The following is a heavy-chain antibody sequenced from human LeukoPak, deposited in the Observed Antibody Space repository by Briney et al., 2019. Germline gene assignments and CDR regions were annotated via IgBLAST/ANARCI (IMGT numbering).Heavy chain of an antibody. CDR1: GGSFSGYY. CDR3: ARGPSIMITFGGSQGFPFDP. CDR2: INHSGST. J-gene: IGHJ5*02. D-gene: IGHD3-16*01. V-gene: IGHV4-34*01. Sequence: SETLSLTCAVYGGSFSGYYWSWIRQPPGKGLEWIGEINHSGSTNYNPSLKSRVTISVDTSKNQFSLKLSSVTAADTAVYYCARGPSIMITFGGSQGFPFDPWGQGTLVTVSS.